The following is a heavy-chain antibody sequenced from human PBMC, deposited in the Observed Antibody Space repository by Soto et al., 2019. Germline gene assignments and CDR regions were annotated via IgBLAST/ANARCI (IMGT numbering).Heavy chain of an antibody. D-gene: IGHD3-3*01. V-gene: IGHV4-39*01. CDR1: GDSVTSASHY. Sequence: SETLSLTCTVSGDSVTSASHYCGWIRQPPGQGLESIANIYYDGNTYYNPSLKGRVTISLDTSKNQFSLRLNSVTAADTAVYYCSRSSIKPQVFMYPFDSWTQGTLVTVSS. CDR2: IYYDGNT. J-gene: IGHJ4*02. CDR3: SRSSIKPQVFMYPFDS.